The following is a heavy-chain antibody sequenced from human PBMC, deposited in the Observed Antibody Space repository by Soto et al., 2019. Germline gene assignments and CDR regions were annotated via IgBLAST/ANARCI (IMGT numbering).Heavy chain of an antibody. J-gene: IGHJ4*02. CDR3: AKSAISVLRIAVAGPNYFDY. CDR1: GFTFDDYA. Sequence: GGSLRLSCAASGFTFDDYAMHWVRQAPGKGLEWVSGISWNSGSIGYADSVKGRFTISRDNAKNSLYLQMNSLRAEDTALYYCAKSAISVLRIAVAGPNYFDYWGQGTLVTVSS. D-gene: IGHD6-19*01. CDR2: ISWNSGSI. V-gene: IGHV3-9*01.